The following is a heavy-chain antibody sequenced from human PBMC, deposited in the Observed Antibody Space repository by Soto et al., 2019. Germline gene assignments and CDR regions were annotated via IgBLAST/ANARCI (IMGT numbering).Heavy chain of an antibody. CDR2: IYYSGST. V-gene: IGHV4-31*03. J-gene: IGHJ5*02. CDR1: GGSISSGGYY. CDR3: ARGHGVGFFEPIHVREGWFDP. D-gene: IGHD3-3*02. Sequence: QVQLQESGPGLVKPSQTLSLTCTVSGGSISSGGYYWSWIRQHPGKGLEWIGYIYYSGSTYYNPCLKSRVTRSVVTSKNTFALRLSAVTAADTAVYYCARGHGVGFFEPIHVREGWFDPWGQGTLVTVSS.